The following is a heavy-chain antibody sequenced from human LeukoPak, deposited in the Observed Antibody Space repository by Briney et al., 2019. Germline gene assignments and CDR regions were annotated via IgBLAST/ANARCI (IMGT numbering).Heavy chain of an antibody. D-gene: IGHD1-1*01. Sequence: GGSLRLSCAASGFTFSDYGMHWVRQAPGKGLEWVAVIWYDGSDKYYADSVKGRFTISRDNSKNTLYLQMNNLRADDTAVYYCAKKGQADDDGKPDWGQGTLVTVSS. CDR2: IWYDGSDK. CDR1: GFTFSDYG. V-gene: IGHV3-30*02. CDR3: AKKGQADDDGKPD. J-gene: IGHJ4*02.